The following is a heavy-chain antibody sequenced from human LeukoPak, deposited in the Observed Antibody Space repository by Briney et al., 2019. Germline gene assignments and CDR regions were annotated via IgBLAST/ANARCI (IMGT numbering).Heavy chain of an antibody. D-gene: IGHD6-13*01. CDR3: ARARAAAGIDFDY. V-gene: IGHV1-8*01. J-gene: IGHJ4*02. CDR2: MNPNSGNT. Sequence: ASVKVSCKASGYTFNSYDINWVRQATGQGLEWMGWMNPNSGNTGYAQKFQGRVTMTRNTSISTAYMELSSLRSEDTAVYYCARARAAAGIDFDYWGQGTLVTVSS. CDR1: GYTFNSYD.